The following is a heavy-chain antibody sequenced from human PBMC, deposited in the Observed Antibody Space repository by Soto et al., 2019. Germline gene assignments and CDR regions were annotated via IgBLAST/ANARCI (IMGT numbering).Heavy chain of an antibody. V-gene: IGHV4-39*01. Sequence: SETLSLTCTVSGGSISSSSYYWGWIRQPPGKGLEWIGSIYYSGSTYYNPSLKSRVTISVDTSKNQFSLKLSSVTAADTAVYYCARTSIAAAGFFDYWGQGTLVTVSS. CDR3: ARTSIAAAGFFDY. CDR1: GGSISSSSYY. J-gene: IGHJ4*02. CDR2: IYYSGST. D-gene: IGHD6-13*01.